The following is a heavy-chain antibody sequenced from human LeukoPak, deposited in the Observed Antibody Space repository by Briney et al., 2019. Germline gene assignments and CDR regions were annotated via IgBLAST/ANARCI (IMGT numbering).Heavy chain of an antibody. CDR3: ARDRREGFDCSSTSCPYYYSGMDV. V-gene: IGHV3-11*06. J-gene: IGHJ6*02. CDR1: GFTFSDYY. D-gene: IGHD2-2*01. CDR2: ISLSSTYT. Sequence: GGSLRLSCAAPGFTFSDYYMSWIRQAPGKGLEWVSYISLSSTYTNYADSVKGRFTISRDNSKNSLYLQMSSLRAEDTAVYYCARDRREGFDCSSTSCPYYYSGMDVWGQGTTVTVSS.